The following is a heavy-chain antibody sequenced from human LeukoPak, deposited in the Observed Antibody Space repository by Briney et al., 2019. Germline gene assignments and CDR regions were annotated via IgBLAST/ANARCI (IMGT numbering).Heavy chain of an antibody. CDR2: IGGGGENT. J-gene: IGHJ4*02. CDR1: GFTYSNYG. D-gene: IGHD7-27*01. CDR3: AKVLTGSQDY. Sequence: GGSLRLSCAASGFTYSNYGMSWVRQAPGKGLEWVSTIGGGGENTYYADSVKGRFTISRDNSRNTLYLQMKSLRAEDTAVYFCAKVLTGSQDYWGQGTLVTVSS. V-gene: IGHV3-23*01.